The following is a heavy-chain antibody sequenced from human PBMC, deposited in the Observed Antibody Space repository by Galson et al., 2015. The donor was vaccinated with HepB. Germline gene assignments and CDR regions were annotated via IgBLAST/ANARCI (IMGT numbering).Heavy chain of an antibody. Sequence: CAISGDSVSSNSAAWNWIRQSPSRGLEWLGRTYYRSKWYNDYAVSVKSRITINPDTSKNQFSLQLNSVTPEDTAVYYCARGTTPNGEKLFDYWGQGTLVTVSS. CDR3: ARGTTPNGEKLFDY. CDR2: TYYRSKWYN. CDR1: GDSVSSNSAA. J-gene: IGHJ4*02. D-gene: IGHD4-17*01. V-gene: IGHV6-1*01.